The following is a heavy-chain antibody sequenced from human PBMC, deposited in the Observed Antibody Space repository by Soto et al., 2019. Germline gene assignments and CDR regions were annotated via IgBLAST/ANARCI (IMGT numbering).Heavy chain of an antibody. Sequence: PSETLSLTCTVSGGSISSYYWSWIRHPPGKGLEWIGYIYYSGSTNYNPSLKSRVSISVDTAKNQISLKLSSVTAAETAVYYCARLRVATIGERWFDPWGQGTLVTVSS. V-gene: IGHV4-59*01. CDR1: GGSISSYY. CDR3: ARLRVATIGERWFDP. D-gene: IGHD5-12*01. CDR2: IYYSGST. J-gene: IGHJ5*02.